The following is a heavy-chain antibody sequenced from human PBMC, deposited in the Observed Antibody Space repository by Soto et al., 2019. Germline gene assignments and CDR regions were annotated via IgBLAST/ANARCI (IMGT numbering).Heavy chain of an antibody. Sequence: SETLSLTCTVSGDSIIRSNYYWGWIRQPPGKGLEWIGSIYYSGSTYYNLSLKSRVTISVDTSKNQFSLKLSSVTAADTAVYYCATGVVVFRFDYWGQGTLVTVSS. D-gene: IGHD3-22*01. CDR3: ATGVVVFRFDY. CDR2: IYYSGST. CDR1: GDSIIRSNYY. J-gene: IGHJ4*02. V-gene: IGHV4-39*07.